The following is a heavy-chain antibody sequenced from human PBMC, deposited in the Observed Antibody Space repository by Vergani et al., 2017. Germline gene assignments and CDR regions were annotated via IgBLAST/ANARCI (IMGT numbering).Heavy chain of an antibody. Sequence: QVQLVESGGGVVQPGRSLRLSCAASGFTFSSYAMHWVRQAPGKGLEWVAVISYDGSNKYYADSVKGRFTISRDNSKNTLYLQMNSLRAEDTALYYCAKASDIVVVPAAIGGYYFDYWGQGTLVTVSS. D-gene: IGHD2-2*02. CDR3: AKASDIVVVPAAIGGYYFDY. V-gene: IGHV3-30-3*01. J-gene: IGHJ4*02. CDR1: GFTFSSYA. CDR2: ISYDGSNK.